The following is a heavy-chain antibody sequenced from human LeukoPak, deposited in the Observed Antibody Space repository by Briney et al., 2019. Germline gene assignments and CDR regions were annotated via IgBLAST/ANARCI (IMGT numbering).Heavy chain of an antibody. CDR3: ANNMGLKGALSRPHY. CDR2: ISGSGGST. CDR1: GFTFSSYA. Sequence: GGSLRLSCAASGFTFSSYAMNWVRQAPGKGLEWVSAISGSGGSTYYADSVEGRFTISRDDSKNTLFLQMNSLRPADTAIYYCANNMGLKGALSRPHYWGQGTLVTVSS. V-gene: IGHV3-23*01. J-gene: IGHJ4*02. D-gene: IGHD4/OR15-4a*01.